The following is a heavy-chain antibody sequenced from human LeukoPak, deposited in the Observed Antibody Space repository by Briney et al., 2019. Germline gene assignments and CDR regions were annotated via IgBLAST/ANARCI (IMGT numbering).Heavy chain of an antibody. CDR2: IYYSGST. J-gene: IGHJ4*02. CDR3: ARAVASYLEAIVVVPAAIDY. D-gene: IGHD2-2*01. CDR1: GGSISSGGYY. V-gene: IGHV4-31*03. Sequence: PSQTLSLTCTVSGGSISSGGYYWSWIRQHPGQGLEWIGYIYYSGSTYYNPSLKSRVTISVDTSKNQFSLKLSSVTAADTAVHYCARAVASYLEAIVVVPAAIDYWGQGTLVTVSS.